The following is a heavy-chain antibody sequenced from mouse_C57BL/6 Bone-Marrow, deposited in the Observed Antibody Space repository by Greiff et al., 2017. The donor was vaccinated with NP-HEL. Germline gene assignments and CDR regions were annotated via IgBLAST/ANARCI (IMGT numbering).Heavy chain of an antibody. CDR2: IDPNSGGT. Sequence: QVQLQQPGAELVKPGASVKLSCKASGYTFTSYWMHWVKQRPGRGLEWIGRIDPNSGGTKYNEKFKSKATLTVDKPSSPAYMQLSSLTSEDSAVYYCARRTGTTPYWYFDVWGTGTTVTVSS. J-gene: IGHJ1*03. V-gene: IGHV1-72*01. CDR1: GYTFTSYW. CDR3: ARRTGTTPYWYFDV. D-gene: IGHD4-1*01.